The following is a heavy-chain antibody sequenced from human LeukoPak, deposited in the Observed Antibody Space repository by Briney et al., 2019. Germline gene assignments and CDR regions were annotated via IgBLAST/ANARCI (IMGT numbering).Heavy chain of an antibody. Sequence: SETLSLTCTVSGGSISSYYWSWIRQPPGKGLEWIWYIYYSGSTNYNPSLKSRVTMSIDTPKNQFSLKLSSVTAADTAVYYCVRYSSRGLYNFAYWGQGTLVTVSS. CDR2: IYYSGST. V-gene: IGHV4-59*01. D-gene: IGHD2-2*02. CDR1: GGSISSYY. CDR3: VRYSSRGLYNFAY. J-gene: IGHJ4*02.